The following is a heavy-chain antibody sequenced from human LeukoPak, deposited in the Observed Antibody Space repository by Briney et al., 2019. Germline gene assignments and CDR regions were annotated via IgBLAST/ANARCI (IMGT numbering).Heavy chain of an antibody. CDR2: INPNCGGT. CDR1: GYTFTGYY. V-gene: IGHV1-2*02. J-gene: IGHJ4*02. Sequence: ASVKVSCKASGYTFTGYYMHWVRQAPGPGLEWMGWINPNCGGTNYAQKFQGRVTMTRDKSISTAYMELSRLRSDDTAMYYCARGQSYDSSGYYPLLPWGQGALVTVSS. CDR3: ARGQSYDSSGYYPLLP. D-gene: IGHD3-22*01.